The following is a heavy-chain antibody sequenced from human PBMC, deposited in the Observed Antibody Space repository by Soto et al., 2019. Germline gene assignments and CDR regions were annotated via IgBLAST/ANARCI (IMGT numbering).Heavy chain of an antibody. CDR3: ARLRRGAYLSDA. D-gene: IGHD2-21*01. V-gene: IGHV1-69*01. CDR1: GGTFSSYG. J-gene: IGHJ3*01. Sequence: QVQLVQSGAEVKKPGSSVKVSCKASGGTFSSYGVSWVRHAPRQGLEWMGGIIPVFGTVTHAEKFQDRVTITADESTSTAYMEVSSLRSEDTAVYYCARLRRGAYLSDAWGQVTMFTVSS. CDR2: IIPVFGTV.